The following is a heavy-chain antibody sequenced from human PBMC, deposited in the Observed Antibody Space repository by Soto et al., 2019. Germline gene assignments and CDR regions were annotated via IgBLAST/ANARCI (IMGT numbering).Heavy chain of an antibody. CDR1: GYTFTSYA. CDR3: ARDTAMALPDA. V-gene: IGHV1-18*01. CDR2: ISAYNGNT. Sequence: QVQLVQSGAEVKKPGASVKVSCKASGYTFTSYAISWVRQAPGQGLEWMGWISAYNGNTKYAQKLQGRVTLTTDTSTSTAYMELRRLRSADAAVYSCARDTAMALPDAWGQGTLVTVSS. J-gene: IGHJ4*02. D-gene: IGHD5-18*01.